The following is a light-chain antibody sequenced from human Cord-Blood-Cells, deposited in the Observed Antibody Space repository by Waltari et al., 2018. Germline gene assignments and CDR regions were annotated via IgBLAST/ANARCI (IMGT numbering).Light chain of an antibody. V-gene: IGLV2-23*01. CDR2: EGS. J-gene: IGLJ1*01. CDR3: CSYAGSSTFYV. Sequence: QSALTQPASVSGSPGQSITISCTGTSSDVWSYNLVSWYQQHQAKAPKLMIYEGSKRPSGVSNRFSGSKSGNTASLTISGLQAEDEADYYCCSYAGSSTFYVFGTGTKVTVL. CDR1: SSDVWSYNL.